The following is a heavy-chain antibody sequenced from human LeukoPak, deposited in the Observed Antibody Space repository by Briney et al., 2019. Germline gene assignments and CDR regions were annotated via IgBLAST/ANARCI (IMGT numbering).Heavy chain of an antibody. V-gene: IGHV3-11*01. CDR1: GFTFSDYY. J-gene: IGHJ6*02. CDR3: ARDYYDFWSGSMDV. CDR2: ISSSGSTI. Sequence: PGGSLRLSCAASGFTFSDYYMSWIRQAPGKGLEWVSYISSSGSTIYYADSVKGRFTISRDNAKNSLYLQMNSLRAEDTAVYYCARDYYDFWSGSMDVWGQGTTVTVSS. D-gene: IGHD3-3*01.